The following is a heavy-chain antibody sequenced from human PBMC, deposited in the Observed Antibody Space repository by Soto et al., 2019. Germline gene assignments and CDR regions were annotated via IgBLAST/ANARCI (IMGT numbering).Heavy chain of an antibody. V-gene: IGHV3-7*05. J-gene: IGHJ4*02. CDR3: AVGASKIGY. CDR2: IMQDGNEK. CDR1: GFTFSTYR. D-gene: IGHD1-26*01. Sequence: GGSLRLSCAASGFTFSTYRMSWVRQAPGKGLEWVANIMQDGNEKYYLDSVKGRFTISRDNAKNSLFLQMNSLRAEDTAVYYCAVGASKIGYWGQGTLVTVSS.